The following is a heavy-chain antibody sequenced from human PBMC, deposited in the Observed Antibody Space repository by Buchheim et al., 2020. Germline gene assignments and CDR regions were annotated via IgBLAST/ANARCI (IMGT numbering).Heavy chain of an antibody. CDR1: GFTFSSYG. V-gene: IGHV3-33*01. Sequence: QVQLVESGGGVVQPGRSLRLSCAASGFTFSSYGMHWVRQAPGKGLEWVAVIWYDGSNKYYADSVTGRFTISRDNSKNTLYLQMNSLRAEDTAVYYCARRGRGSSSKEAMFDYWGQGTL. J-gene: IGHJ4*02. D-gene: IGHD6-6*01. CDR3: ARRGRGSSSKEAMFDY. CDR2: IWYDGSNK.